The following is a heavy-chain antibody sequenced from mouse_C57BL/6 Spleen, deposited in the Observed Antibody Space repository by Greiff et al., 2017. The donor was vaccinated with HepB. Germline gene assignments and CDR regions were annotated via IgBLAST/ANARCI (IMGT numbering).Heavy chain of an antibody. J-gene: IGHJ4*01. V-gene: IGHV1-12*01. Sequence: LQESGAELVRPGASVKMSCKASGYTFTSYNMHWVKQTPRQGLEWIGAIYPGNGDTSYNQKFKGKATLTVDKSSSTAYMKLSSLTSEDSAVYFCARERDYGSSYVGAMDYWGQGTSVTVSS. CDR1: GYTFTSYN. CDR3: ARERDYGSSYVGAMDY. CDR2: IYPGNGDT. D-gene: IGHD1-1*01.